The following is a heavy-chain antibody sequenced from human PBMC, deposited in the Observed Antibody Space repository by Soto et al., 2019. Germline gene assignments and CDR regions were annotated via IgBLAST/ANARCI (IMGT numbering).Heavy chain of an antibody. D-gene: IGHD3-9*01. Sequence: SETLSLTCTVSGGSISSYYWSWIRQPPGKGLEWIGYIYYSGSTSYNPSLKSRVTISVDNAQNSLSLQMNSLRVEDKGIYYCARDKDWAFDNWGQGTLVTVSS. V-gene: IGHV4-59*12. CDR2: IYYSGST. J-gene: IGHJ4*02. CDR3: ARDKDWAFDN. CDR1: GGSISSYY.